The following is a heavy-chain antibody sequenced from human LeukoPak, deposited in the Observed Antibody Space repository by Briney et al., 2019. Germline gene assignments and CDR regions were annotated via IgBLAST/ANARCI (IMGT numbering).Heavy chain of an antibody. CDR3: ARGPGRVAARPSDY. J-gene: IGHJ4*02. Sequence: ASVKVSCKASGYTFTGYYMHWVRQAPGQGLEWMGWINPNSGGTNYAQKFQGRVTMTRDTSISTAYMELSRLRSDDTAVYYRARGPGRVAARPSDYWGQGTLVTVSS. CDR2: INPNSGGT. D-gene: IGHD6-6*01. CDR1: GYTFTGYY. V-gene: IGHV1-2*02.